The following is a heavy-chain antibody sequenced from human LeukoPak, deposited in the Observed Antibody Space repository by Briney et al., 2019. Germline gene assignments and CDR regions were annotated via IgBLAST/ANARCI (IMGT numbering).Heavy chain of an antibody. J-gene: IGHJ4*02. CDR2: ISSSSSYI. CDR1: GFTFSSYS. V-gene: IGHV3-21*01. Sequence: KPGGSLRLSCAASGFTFSSYSMNWVRQAPGKGLEWVSSISSSSSYIYYADSVKGRFTISRDNAKNSLYLQMNSLRAEDTAVYYCARVGIEYSSSFPLDYWGQGTLVTVSS. D-gene: IGHD6-6*01. CDR3: ARVGIEYSSSFPLDY.